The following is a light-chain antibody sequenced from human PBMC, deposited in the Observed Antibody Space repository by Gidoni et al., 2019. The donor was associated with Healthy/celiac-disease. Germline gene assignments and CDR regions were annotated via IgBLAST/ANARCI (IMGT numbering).Light chain of an antibody. V-gene: IGLV1-47*01. CDR1: SSNIGNNY. CDR3: AAWDDSLSVWV. J-gene: IGLJ3*02. CDR2: RNN. Sequence: QSVLTQPPSASGTPGQVVTISCSGSSSNIGNNYVDWYQQLPGTAPKLLIDRNNQRPSGVPDRFSGSKSGTSASLAISGLRSEYESDYYCAAWDDSLSVWVFGGGTKLTVL.